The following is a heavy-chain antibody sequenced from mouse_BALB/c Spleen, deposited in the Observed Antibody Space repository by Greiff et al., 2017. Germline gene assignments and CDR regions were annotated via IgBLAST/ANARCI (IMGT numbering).Heavy chain of an antibody. J-gene: IGHJ2*01. D-gene: IGHD1-1*01. CDR3: ARVYGQYFDY. V-gene: IGHV3-6*02. Sequence: EVKLMESGPGLVKPSQSLSLTCSVTGYSITSGYYWNWIRQFPGNKLEWMGYISYDGSNNYNPSLKNRISITRDTSKNQFFLKLNSVTTEDTATYYCARVYGQYFDYWGQGTTLTVSS. CDR2: ISYDGSN. CDR1: GYSITSGYY.